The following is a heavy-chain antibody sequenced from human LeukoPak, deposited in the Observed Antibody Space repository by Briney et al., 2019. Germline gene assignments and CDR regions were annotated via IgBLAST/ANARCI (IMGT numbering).Heavy chain of an antibody. J-gene: IGHJ6*02. CDR1: GFTFDDYA. Sequence: PGRSLRLSCAASGFTFDDYAMHWVRQAPGKGLEWVSGISWNSGSIGYADSVKGRFTISRDNAKNSLYLQMNSLRAEDTALYYCAKDISSSSWYRPPEPYYSYYGMDVWAKGPRSPSP. V-gene: IGHV3-9*01. D-gene: IGHD6-13*01. CDR2: ISWNSGSI. CDR3: AKDISSSSWYRPPEPYYSYYGMDV.